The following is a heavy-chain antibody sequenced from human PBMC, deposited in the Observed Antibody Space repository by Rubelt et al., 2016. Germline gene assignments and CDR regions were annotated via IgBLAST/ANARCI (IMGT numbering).Heavy chain of an antibody. Sequence: QVQLQESGPGLVKPSETLSLTCTVPGYSISSGYYWGWIRQPPGKGLEWIGSIYHSGSTYYNPSLKSRVTISGDTAKTQFSLRLSSVTAADTAVYYCATILITMLRGVIVRYNWFDPWGQGTLVTVSS. J-gene: IGHJ5*02. CDR2: IYHSGST. D-gene: IGHD3-10*01. CDR3: ATILITMLRGVIVRYNWFDP. CDR1: GYSISSGYY. V-gene: IGHV4-38-2*02.